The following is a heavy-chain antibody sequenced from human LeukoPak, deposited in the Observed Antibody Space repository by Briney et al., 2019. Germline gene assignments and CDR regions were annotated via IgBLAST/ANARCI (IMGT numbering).Heavy chain of an antibody. CDR2: ISSHSSYI. D-gene: IGHD2-21*02. J-gene: IGHJ4*02. CDR3: ARGDCPSI. CDR1: GFTFSSYN. V-gene: IGHV3-21*01. Sequence: TGGSLRLSCATSGFTFSSYNMCWVRQAPGKGLEWVSSISSHSSYIYYADSVKGRFTISRDNAQNSLYLQMNSLRAEDTAVYYCARGDCPSIWGQGTLLTVSS.